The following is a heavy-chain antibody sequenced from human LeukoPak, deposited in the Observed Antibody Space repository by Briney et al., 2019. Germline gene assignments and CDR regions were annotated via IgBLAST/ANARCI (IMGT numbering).Heavy chain of an antibody. CDR1: GYTSTSYD. D-gene: IGHD3-22*01. Sequence: ASVKVSCKASGYTSTSYDINWVRQATGQGLEWMGWMNPNSGNTGYAQKFQGRVTMTRNTSISTAYMELSSLRSEDTAVYYCARARGAYDGYYYYYGMDVWGQGTTVTVSS. J-gene: IGHJ6*02. CDR2: MNPNSGNT. V-gene: IGHV1-8*01. CDR3: ARARGAYDGYYYYYGMDV.